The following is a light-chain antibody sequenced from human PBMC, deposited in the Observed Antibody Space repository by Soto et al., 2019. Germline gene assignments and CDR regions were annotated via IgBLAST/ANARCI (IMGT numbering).Light chain of an antibody. J-gene: IGKJ4*01. CDR1: QSVSSSY. CDR2: GAS. V-gene: IGKV3-20*01. Sequence: EIVLTQSPGTLSLSPGERATLSCRASQSVSSSYLAWYQQKPGQAPRLLIYGASSRATGIPDRFSGSGSGTDFTLTISSLQPEDFATYYCQPANSFPLTFGGGTKVDIK. CDR3: QPANSFPLT.